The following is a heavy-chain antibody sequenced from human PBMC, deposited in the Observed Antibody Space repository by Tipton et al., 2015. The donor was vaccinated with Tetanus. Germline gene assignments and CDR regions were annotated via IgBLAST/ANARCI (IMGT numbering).Heavy chain of an antibody. CDR3: ARGFWFDP. J-gene: IGHJ5*02. CDR1: SGSFSSSY. V-gene: IGHV4-4*07. CDR2: IYGTGTT. Sequence: GLVKPSETLSLICTVSSGSFSSSYWTWIRQAAGKGLQWIGRIYGTGTTDYNPSLQSRVTISVDTSKNQFSLKLSSVTAADTAVYYCARGFWFDPWGQGTLVTVSS.